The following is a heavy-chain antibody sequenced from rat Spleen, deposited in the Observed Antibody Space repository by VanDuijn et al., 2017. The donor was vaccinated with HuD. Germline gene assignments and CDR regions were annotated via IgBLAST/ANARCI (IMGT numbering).Heavy chain of an antibody. CDR3: ARLPYYYDGSYYYYFDY. CDR1: GFTFSYYY. J-gene: IGHJ2*01. CDR2: ISTSGGNT. Sequence: EVQLVESGGGLVQPGRSVKLSCAASGFTFSYYYMAWVRQAPTKGLEWVASISTSGGNTYYRDSVKGRFTISRDNAKSTLYLQMDSLRSEDTATYYCARLPYYYDGSYYYYFDYWGQGVMVTVSS. D-gene: IGHD1-12*02. V-gene: IGHV5-25*01.